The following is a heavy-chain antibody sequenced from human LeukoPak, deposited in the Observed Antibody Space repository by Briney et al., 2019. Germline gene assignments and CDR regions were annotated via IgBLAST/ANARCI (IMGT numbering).Heavy chain of an antibody. V-gene: IGHV3-30-3*01. D-gene: IGHD2-15*01. J-gene: IGHJ5*02. CDR2: ISYDGSNK. Sequence: GRSLRLSCAASGFTFSSYAMHWVRQAPGKGLEWVAVISYDGSNKYYADSVKGRFTISADKSISTAYLQWSSLKASDTAMYYCARRGYCSGGSCYDHWGQGTLVTVSS. CDR1: GFTFSSYA. CDR3: ARRGYCSGGSCYDH.